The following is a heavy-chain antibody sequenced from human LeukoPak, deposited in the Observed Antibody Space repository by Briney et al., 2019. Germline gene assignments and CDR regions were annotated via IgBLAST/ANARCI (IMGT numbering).Heavy chain of an antibody. V-gene: IGHV1-8*01. Sequence: GASVKVSCKASGYTFTSYDINWVRQATGQGLEWMGWMNPNSGITGYAQNFQGRLTLTRDTSINTAYMELSSLRSEDTAVYYCARDFGGNSGWFDPWGQGTLVTVSS. CDR3: ARDFGGNSGWFDP. CDR1: GYTFTSYD. CDR2: MNPNSGIT. J-gene: IGHJ5*02. D-gene: IGHD4-23*01.